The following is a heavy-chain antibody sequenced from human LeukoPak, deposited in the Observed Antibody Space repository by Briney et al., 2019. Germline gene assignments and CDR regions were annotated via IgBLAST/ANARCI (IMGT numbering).Heavy chain of an antibody. CDR1: VFTCSSFG. CDR2: ISGSGGST. CDR3: AKALDYWFFDY. J-gene: IGHJ4*02. Sequence: GGSLRLSCAASVFTCSSFGVSLVRQAPGKGLEWVSAISGSGGSTYYADSVKGRFTISRDNSKNTLYLQMTSLRAEDTAVYYCAKALDYWFFDYWGQGTLVTVSS. D-gene: IGHD2-8*02. V-gene: IGHV3-23*01.